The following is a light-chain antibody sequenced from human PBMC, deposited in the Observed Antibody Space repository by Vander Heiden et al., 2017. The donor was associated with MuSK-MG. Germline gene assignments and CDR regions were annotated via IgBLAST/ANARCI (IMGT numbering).Light chain of an antibody. J-gene: IGLJ3*02. CDR1: SLRSHY. CDR3: GSREGSGNHHWV. CDR2: GYN. V-gene: IGLV3-19*01. Sequence: SSELTHDPTVSLALGQTVPSTCQGDSLRSHYASWYQQKPGPAPVLVLYGYNNRPSGIPDRFAGSSPGNTATLTNTGSQAEEEAVDFCGSREGSGNHHWVFGGGTKLTVL.